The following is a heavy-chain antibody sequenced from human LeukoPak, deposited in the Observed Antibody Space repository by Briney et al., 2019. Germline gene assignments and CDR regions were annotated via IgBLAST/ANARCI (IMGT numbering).Heavy chain of an antibody. Sequence: GGSLRLSCAASGFTFSSYGMHWVRQAPGKGLEWVAVISYDGSNKYYADSVRGRSTISRDNSKNTLYLQMNSLRAEDTAVYYCAKARSTATDSYDYWGQGTLVTVSS. J-gene: IGHJ4*02. CDR1: GFTFSSYG. CDR2: ISYDGSNK. D-gene: IGHD2-21*01. V-gene: IGHV3-30*18. CDR3: AKARSTATDSYDY.